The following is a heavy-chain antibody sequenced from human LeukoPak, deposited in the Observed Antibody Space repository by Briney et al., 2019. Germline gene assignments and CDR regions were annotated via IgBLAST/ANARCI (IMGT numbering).Heavy chain of an antibody. CDR1: GYTFTSYD. CDR2: MNPNSGNT. CDR3: AIHLSRDAFDI. J-gene: IGHJ3*02. V-gene: IGHV1-8*01. Sequence: ASVKVSCKASGYTFTSYDINWVRQATGQGLEWMGWMNPNSGNTSYAQKFQGRVTMTRNTSISTAYMELSSLRSEDTAVYYCAIHLSRDAFDIWGQGTMVTVSS.